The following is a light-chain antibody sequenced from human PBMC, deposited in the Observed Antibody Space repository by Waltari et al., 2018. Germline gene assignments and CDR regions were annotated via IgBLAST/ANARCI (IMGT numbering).Light chain of an antibody. J-gene: IGLJ3*02. CDR1: SSNIGAGHD. V-gene: IGLV1-40*01. CDR3: QSFDSNVRGGVV. Sequence: QSILTQPTSVSGAPGQRVTISCTGSSSNIGAGHDVHWYQAFPGTAPKLLIYENNKRPSGVPDRFSGSKSGSSASLAINGLQAEDEADYYCQSFDSNVRGGVVFGGGTKVTVL. CDR2: ENN.